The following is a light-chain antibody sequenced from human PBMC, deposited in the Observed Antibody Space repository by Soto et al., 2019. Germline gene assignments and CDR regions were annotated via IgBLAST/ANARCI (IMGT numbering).Light chain of an antibody. CDR1: SGHSSYA. J-gene: IGLJ1*01. CDR3: QTWGTGGGV. V-gene: IGLV4-69*01. Sequence: QLVLTQSPSASASLGASVKLTCTLSSGHSSYAIAWHQQQPEKGPWYLMKLNSDGSHSKGDGIPDRFSGSSSGAERYLTISSLQSEDEADYYCQTWGTGGGVFGTGTKLTVL. CDR2: LNSDGSH.